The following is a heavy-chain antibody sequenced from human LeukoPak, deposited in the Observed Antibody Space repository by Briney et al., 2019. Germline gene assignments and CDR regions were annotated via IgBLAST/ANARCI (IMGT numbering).Heavy chain of an antibody. D-gene: IGHD3-22*01. Sequence: PGGSLRLSCAASGFTFSSYWMHWVRQGPGKGLVWVSRIKSDGSSTSYADSVKGRFTISRDNAKNTLYLQMNSLRDEDTAVYYCARDMITYYYDSSGYYFDYWGQGTLVTVSS. CDR2: IKSDGSST. J-gene: IGHJ4*02. CDR3: ARDMITYYYDSSGYYFDY. CDR1: GFTFSSYW. V-gene: IGHV3-74*01.